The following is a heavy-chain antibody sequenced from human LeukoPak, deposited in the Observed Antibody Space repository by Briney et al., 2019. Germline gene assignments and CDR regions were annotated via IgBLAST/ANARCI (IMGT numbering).Heavy chain of an antibody. CDR2: IYYSGST. CDR1: GGSISSGSYD. Sequence: PSETLSLTCTVSGGSISSGSYDWYWIRQPAGKGLEWIAYIYYSGSTNYNPSLKSRVTISVDTSKNQFSLKLRSVTAADTAVYYCARAKGDYWGQGTLVTVSS. CDR3: ARAKGDY. V-gene: IGHV4-61*10. J-gene: IGHJ4*02.